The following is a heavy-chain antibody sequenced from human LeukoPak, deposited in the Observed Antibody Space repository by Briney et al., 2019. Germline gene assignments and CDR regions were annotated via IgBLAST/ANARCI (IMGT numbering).Heavy chain of an antibody. Sequence: ASVKVSCKASGYILTNYGITWVRQAPGQGLEWMGWISGYNADTDYAQKVQGRLTMTTDTSTNTAYMELRSLRSDDTAVYYCARFFCNNGVRHRAFDIWGQGTMVSVSS. D-gene: IGHD2-8*01. J-gene: IGHJ3*02. V-gene: IGHV1-18*01. CDR3: ARFFCNNGVRHRAFDI. CDR2: ISGYNADT. CDR1: GYILTNYG.